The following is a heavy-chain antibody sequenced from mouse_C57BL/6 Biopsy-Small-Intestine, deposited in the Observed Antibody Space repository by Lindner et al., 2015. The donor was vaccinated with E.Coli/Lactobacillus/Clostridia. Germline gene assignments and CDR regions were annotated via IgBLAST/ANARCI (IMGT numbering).Heavy chain of an antibody. V-gene: IGHV1-84*02. CDR1: GYTFTDHT. Sequence: SVKVSCKVSGYTFTDHTVHWVRQAPDEALSGWDGPVLPIKQRFSPDFQGRVTFTRDASATTVFMELSSLTSTDTGVYYCARGFSDGWYHDHWGQGTPVTVSS. CDR2: PVLPIKQ. D-gene: IGHD1-1*02. CDR3: ARGFSDGWYHDH. J-gene: IGHJ4*01.